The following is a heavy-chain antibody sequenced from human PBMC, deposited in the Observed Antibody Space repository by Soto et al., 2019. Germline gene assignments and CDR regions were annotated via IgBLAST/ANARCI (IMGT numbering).Heavy chain of an antibody. V-gene: IGHV1-69*13. CDR1: GYALTSYG. J-gene: IGHJ3*02. CDR3: AWTYYYDSRGSNAFDI. Sequence: AVTVPCSPSGYALTSYGSSWVRQAPGQGLEWMGGIIPIFGTANYAQKFQGRVTITADESTSTAYMELSSLRSEDTAVYYCAWTYYYDSRGSNAFDIWGQGTMVNVSS. CDR2: IIPIFGTA. D-gene: IGHD3-22*01.